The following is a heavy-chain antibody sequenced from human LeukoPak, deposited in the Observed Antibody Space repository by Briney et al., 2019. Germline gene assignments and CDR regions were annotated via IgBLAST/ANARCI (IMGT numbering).Heavy chain of an antibody. Sequence: LEWVSVIYTGGNTYYADSVKGRFTISRDNSKNTLYLQMNSLRAEDTAVYYCARGESSAWGDWGQGTLVTVSS. J-gene: IGHJ4*02. CDR3: ARGESSAWGD. V-gene: IGHV3-53*01. D-gene: IGHD6-19*01. CDR2: IYTGGNT.